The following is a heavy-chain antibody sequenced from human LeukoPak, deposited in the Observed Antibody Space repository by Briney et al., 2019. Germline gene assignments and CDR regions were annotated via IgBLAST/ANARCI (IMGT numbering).Heavy chain of an antibody. D-gene: IGHD2-21*02. CDR3: AKPQVTANWYYFHY. CDR2: ISSDGSNK. J-gene: IGHJ4*02. V-gene: IGHV3-30*18. CDR1: GFTFRDYY. Sequence: GGSLRLSCAASGFTFRDYYMSWIRQAPGKGLEWVAVISSDGSNKFYADSVKGRFTISRDGSKNTLYLQMNSLRPDDTAVYFCAKPQVTANWYYFHYWGQGTLVTVSS.